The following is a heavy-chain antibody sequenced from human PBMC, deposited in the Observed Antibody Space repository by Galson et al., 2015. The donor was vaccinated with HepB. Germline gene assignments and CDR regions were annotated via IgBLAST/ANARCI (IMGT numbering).Heavy chain of an antibody. CDR1: GFTFCSYS. D-gene: IGHD1-26*01. CDR3: ARDSPWSPVGAFDI. Sequence: SLRLSCAASGFTFCSYSMNWVRQAPGKGLEWVSYISSSSTIYYAESVKGRFTISRDNAKNSLYLQMNSLRDEDTAVYDCARDSPWSPVGAFDICGQGTMVTVSS. CDR2: ISSSSTI. J-gene: IGHJ3*02. V-gene: IGHV3-48*02.